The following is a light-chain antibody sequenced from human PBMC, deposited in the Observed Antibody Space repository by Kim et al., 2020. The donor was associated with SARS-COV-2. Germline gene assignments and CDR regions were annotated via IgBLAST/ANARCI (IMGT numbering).Light chain of an antibody. CDR2: GAS. CDR3: QQYSSSPPLYP. V-gene: IGKV3-20*01. Sequence: EMVLTQSPGILSLSPGERATLSCRASQSVISNSLAWYQQKPGQAPRLLIYGASNRATGIPDRFSGSGSGTDFTLTISRLEPEDFAVYYCQQYSSSPPLYPFGPGPRLEF. J-gene: IGKJ2*01. CDR1: QSVISNS.